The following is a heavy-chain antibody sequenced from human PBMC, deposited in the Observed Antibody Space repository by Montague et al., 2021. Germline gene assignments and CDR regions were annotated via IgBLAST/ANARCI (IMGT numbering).Heavy chain of an antibody. CDR2: IYYSGST. Sequence: SETLSLTCTVSGGSLGSYYWSWIRQPPGKGPECVGYIYYSGSTAYNPSLKRRVTISLDTSRNQFSLTLTSVTAADTAVYYCARGNGGMLFWGQGILVTVSS. V-gene: IGHV4-59*13. CDR3: ARGNGGMLF. D-gene: IGHD2-8*01. CDR1: GGSLGSYY. J-gene: IGHJ4*02.